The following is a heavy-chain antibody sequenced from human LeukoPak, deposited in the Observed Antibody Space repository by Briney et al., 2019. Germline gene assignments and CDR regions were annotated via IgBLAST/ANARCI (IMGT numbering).Heavy chain of an antibody. CDR1: GFTFSSYA. D-gene: IGHD3-22*01. J-gene: IGHJ4*02. CDR2: ISGSGST. V-gene: IGHV3-23*01. CDR3: AKVPHYYDSSGYCCLDY. Sequence: GGSLRLSCAASGFTFSSYAMSWVRQAPGKGLEWVSAISGSGSTYYADSVKGRFTISRDNSKNTLYLQMNSLRAEDTAVYYCAKVPHYYDSSGYCCLDYWGQGTLVTVSS.